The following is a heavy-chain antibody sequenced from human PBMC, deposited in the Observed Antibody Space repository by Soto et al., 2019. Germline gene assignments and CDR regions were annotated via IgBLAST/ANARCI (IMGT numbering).Heavy chain of an antibody. V-gene: IGHV4-31*03. J-gene: IGHJ4*02. Sequence: SETLSLTCTVSGGSISSGGYYWSWIRQYPGKGLEWIGYIYYSGSTYYNPSLKSRVTISVDTSKNQFSLKLSSVTAADTAVYYCARSYYYDSSGYYSPLFYWGQGTLVTVSS. CDR2: IYYSGST. D-gene: IGHD3-22*01. CDR3: ARSYYYDSSGYYSPLFY. CDR1: GGSISSGGYY.